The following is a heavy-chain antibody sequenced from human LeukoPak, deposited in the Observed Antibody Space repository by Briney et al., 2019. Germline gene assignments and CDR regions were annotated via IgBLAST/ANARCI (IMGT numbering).Heavy chain of an antibody. J-gene: IGHJ4*02. CDR1: GGTCSSYA. D-gene: IGHD3-9*01. Sequence: SVKVSCKASGGTCSSYAISWVRQAPGHGLEWMGGIIPIFGTANYAQKFQGRVTITADESTSTAYMELSSLRSEDTAVYYCARLSRGDILTGYANDDYWGQGTLVTVSS. CDR3: ARLSRGDILTGYANDDY. CDR2: IIPIFGTA. V-gene: IGHV1-69*13.